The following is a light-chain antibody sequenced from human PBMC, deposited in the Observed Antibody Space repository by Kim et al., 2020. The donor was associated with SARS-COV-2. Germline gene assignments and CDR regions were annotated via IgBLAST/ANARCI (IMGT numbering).Light chain of an antibody. CDR1: QSISTN. J-gene: IGKJ4*01. CDR3: QQYSNWPLT. Sequence: VSPGERATLSCRASQSISTNLAWYQQRPGQAPRLLIYAASTGATGSPARFSGSGSGTEFTLTISSLQSEDFAVYYCQQYSNWPLTFGGGTKVDIK. CDR2: AAS. V-gene: IGKV3-15*01.